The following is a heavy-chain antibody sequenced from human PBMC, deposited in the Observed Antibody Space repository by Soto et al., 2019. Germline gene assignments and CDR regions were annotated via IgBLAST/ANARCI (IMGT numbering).Heavy chain of an antibody. D-gene: IGHD3-22*01. V-gene: IGHV4-61*01. CDR1: GGSVSSGSYY. CDR2: IYYSGST. Sequence: SETLSLTCTVSGGSVSSGSYYWSWIRQPPGKGLEWIGYIYYSGSTNYNPSLKSRVTISVDTSKNQFSLKLSSVTAADTAVYYCARDTDYYDSSGYYYGGFDYWGRGTLVTVYS. J-gene: IGHJ4*02. CDR3: ARDTDYYDSSGYYYGGFDY.